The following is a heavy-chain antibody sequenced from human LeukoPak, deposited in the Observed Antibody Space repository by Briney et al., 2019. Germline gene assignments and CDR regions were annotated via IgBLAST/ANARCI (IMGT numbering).Heavy chain of an antibody. J-gene: IGHJ4*02. D-gene: IGHD3-10*01. Sequence: GESLKISCKGSGYSFTSYWIGWVRQMPRKGLEWMGIIYPGDSDTRYSPSFQGQVTISADKSISTAYLQWSSLKASDTAMYYCARHIEPGYYGSGSYYKHWGQGTLVTVSS. CDR2: IYPGDSDT. V-gene: IGHV5-51*01. CDR1: GYSFTSYW. CDR3: ARHIEPGYYGSGSYYKH.